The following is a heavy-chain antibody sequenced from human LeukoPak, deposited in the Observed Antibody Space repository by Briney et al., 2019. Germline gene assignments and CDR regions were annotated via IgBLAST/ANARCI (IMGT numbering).Heavy chain of an antibody. Sequence: SETLSLTCTVSGGSISSGTYYWTWIRQPAGKGLEWIGRVSSSGTTNYNPYNPSLKSRVTISVDTSKNQFSLELSSVTAADTAVYYCASGYSSSSGGLDYWGQGTLVTVSS. CDR1: GGSISSGTYY. CDR2: VSSSGTT. V-gene: IGHV4-61*02. J-gene: IGHJ4*02. CDR3: ASGYSSSSGGLDY. D-gene: IGHD6-6*01.